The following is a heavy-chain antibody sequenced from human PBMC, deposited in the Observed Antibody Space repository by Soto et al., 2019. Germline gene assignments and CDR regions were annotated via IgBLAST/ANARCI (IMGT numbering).Heavy chain of an antibody. V-gene: IGHV2-5*02. CDR3: AHIPNYYQYDWFDP. D-gene: IGHD3-16*01. J-gene: IGHJ5*02. CDR2: IYWDDDK. Sequence: QITLKESGPTLVKPTQTLTLTCTFSGFSLTTRGVGVGWISQPPGKALECLALIYWDDDKRYSPSLQSRLSITNDTSKNQVVLTMTNVDTVDTATYYCAHIPNYYQYDWFDPWVQGTLVSVSS. CDR1: GFSLTTRGVG.